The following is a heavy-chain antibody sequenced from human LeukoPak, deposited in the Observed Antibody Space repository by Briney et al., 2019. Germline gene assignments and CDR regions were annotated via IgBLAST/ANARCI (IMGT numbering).Heavy chain of an antibody. CDR3: ATDNYYDSSGYFH. Sequence: GGSLRLSCAASGFTVSSNYMSWVRQAPGKGLEWVSVIYSGGSTYYADSVKGRFTISRDNSKNTLYLQMNSLRAEDTAVYYCATDNYYDSSGYFHWGQGTLVTVSS. J-gene: IGHJ4*02. CDR2: IYSGGST. CDR1: GFTVSSNY. V-gene: IGHV3-53*01. D-gene: IGHD3-22*01.